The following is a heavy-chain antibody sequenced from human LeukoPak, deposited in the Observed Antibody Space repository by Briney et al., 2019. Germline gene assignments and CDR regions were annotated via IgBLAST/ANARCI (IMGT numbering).Heavy chain of an antibody. D-gene: IGHD6-19*01. J-gene: IGHJ4*02. CDR3: ALLAVASDFDY. CDR2: IASSGRTR. Sequence: GGSLRLSCAVSGFPFSFFEINWVRQAPGKGLEWVSNIASSGRTRYYADSVKGRFSISRDNAKNSLYLQMNTLRVEDTGVYYCALLAVASDFDYWGQEALVTVSS. CDR1: GFPFSFFE. V-gene: IGHV3-48*03.